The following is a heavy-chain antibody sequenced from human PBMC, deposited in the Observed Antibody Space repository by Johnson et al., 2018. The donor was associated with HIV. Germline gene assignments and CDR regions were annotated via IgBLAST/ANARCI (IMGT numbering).Heavy chain of an antibody. J-gene: IGHJ3*02. Sequence: QVQLVESGGGVVQPGRSLRLSCAASGFTFSSYGMHWVRQAQGKGLEWVAVIWYDGSNKYYADSVKGRFTISRDNSKNTLYLQMNSLRAEDTAVYYCAKGENDYGDYGLDAFDIWGQGTMVTVSS. CDR3: AKGENDYGDYGLDAFDI. CDR2: IWYDGSNK. CDR1: GFTFSSYG. V-gene: IGHV3-33*06. D-gene: IGHD4-17*01.